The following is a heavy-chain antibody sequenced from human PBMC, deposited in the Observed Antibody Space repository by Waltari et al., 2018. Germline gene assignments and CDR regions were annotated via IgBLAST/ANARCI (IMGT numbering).Heavy chain of an antibody. D-gene: IGHD3-9*01. V-gene: IGHV4-34*01. J-gene: IGHJ4*02. CDR3: ARAYDILTDSLDY. CDR2: INHSGST. CDR1: GGSFSGYY. Sequence: QVQLQQWGAGLLKPSETLSLTCAVYGGSFSGYYWSWIRQPPGKGLEWIGEINHSGSTTSNPSLKSRVTISVDTSKNQFSLKLSSVTAADTAVYYCARAYDILTDSLDYWGQGTLVTVSS.